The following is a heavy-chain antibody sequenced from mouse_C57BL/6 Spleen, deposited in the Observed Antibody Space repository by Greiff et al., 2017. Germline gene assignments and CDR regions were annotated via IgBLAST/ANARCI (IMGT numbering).Heavy chain of an antibody. V-gene: IGHV1-64*01. CDR1: GYTFSSYW. CDR3: ERGGPYWYFDV. CDR2: IHPNSGST. Sequence: QVQLQQPGAELVKPGASVKLSCKASGYTFSSYWMHWVKQRPGQGLEWIGMIHPNSGSTNYNEKFKSKATLTVDKSSSTAYMQLSSLTSEDSAVYYCERGGPYWYFDVWGTGTTVTVSS. J-gene: IGHJ1*03.